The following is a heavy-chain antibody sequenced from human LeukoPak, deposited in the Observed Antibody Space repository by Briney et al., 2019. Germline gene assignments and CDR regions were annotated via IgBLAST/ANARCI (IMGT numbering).Heavy chain of an antibody. V-gene: IGHV5-51*01. CDR2: IYPGDSDT. CDR3: ARRRVTTTYYYDSSGPREAFDI. Sequence: GESLKISCKGSGYSFTNYWIAWVRQMPGKGLEWMGIIYPGDSDTRYSPSFQGQVTISADKSISTAYLQWSSLKASDTAMYYCARRRVTTTYYYDSSGPREAFDIWGQGTMVTVSS. D-gene: IGHD3-22*01. J-gene: IGHJ3*02. CDR1: GYSFTNYW.